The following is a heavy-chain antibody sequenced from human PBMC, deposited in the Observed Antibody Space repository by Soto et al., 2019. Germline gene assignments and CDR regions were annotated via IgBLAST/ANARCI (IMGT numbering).Heavy chain of an antibody. J-gene: IGHJ4*02. CDR2: ISSNSDTI. Sequence: EVQLVESGGGLVQPGRSLRLSCVASGFTADDYAMHWVRQAPGKGLEWVSGISSNSDTIDYADSIKGRFTISRDNDKNSLFLQMNSLRPEDTALYYCAKDMKWGGMTTIHYFDSWGQVTLVTVSS. CDR3: AKDMKWGGMTTIHYFDS. D-gene: IGHD4-17*01. CDR1: GFTADDYA. V-gene: IGHV3-9*02.